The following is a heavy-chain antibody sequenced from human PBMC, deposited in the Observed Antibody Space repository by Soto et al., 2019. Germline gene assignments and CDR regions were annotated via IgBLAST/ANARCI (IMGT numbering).Heavy chain of an antibody. CDR2: INHSGST. CDR1: GGSFSGYY. CDR3: ARGWSYGSGSYYLDD. V-gene: IGHV4-34*01. D-gene: IGHD3-10*01. Sequence: SETLSLTCAVYGGSFSGYYWSWIRQPPGKGLEWIGEINHSGSTNYNPSLKSRVTISVDTSKNQFSLKLSSVTAADTAVYYCARGWSYGSGSYYLDDWGQGTLVTGSS. J-gene: IGHJ4*02.